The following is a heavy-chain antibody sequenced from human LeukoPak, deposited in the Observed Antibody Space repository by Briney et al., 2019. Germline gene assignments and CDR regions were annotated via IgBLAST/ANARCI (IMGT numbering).Heavy chain of an antibody. CDR2: IKQDGSEK. J-gene: IGHJ4*02. Sequence: GGSLRLSCVASGFTFSNYWMTWVRQAPGKGLEWVANIKQDGSEKSYVGSVKGRFTISRDNAKNSLYLQMNSLRAEDTAVYYCARRLLWFGELSPFDYWGQGTLVTVSS. CDR3: ARRLLWFGELSPFDY. V-gene: IGHV3-7*01. CDR1: GFTFSNYW. D-gene: IGHD3-10*01.